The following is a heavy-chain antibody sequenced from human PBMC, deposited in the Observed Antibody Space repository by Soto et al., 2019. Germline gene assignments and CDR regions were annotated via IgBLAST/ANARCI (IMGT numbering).Heavy chain of an antibody. V-gene: IGHV3-33*01. D-gene: IGHD6-19*01. Sequence: GGSLRLSCAASGFTFSSYGMHWVRQAPGKGLEWVAVIWYDGSNKYYADSVKGRFTISRDNSKNTLYLQMNSLRAEDTAVYYCARGGDWRGSGEGRAVAGTRSRGVHFDYWGQGTLVTVSS. J-gene: IGHJ4*02. CDR3: ARGGDWRGSGEGRAVAGTRSRGVHFDY. CDR2: IWYDGSNK. CDR1: GFTFSSYG.